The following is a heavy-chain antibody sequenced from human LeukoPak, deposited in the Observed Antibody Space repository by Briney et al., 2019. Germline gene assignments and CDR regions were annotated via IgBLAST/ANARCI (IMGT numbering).Heavy chain of an antibody. D-gene: IGHD1-26*01. CDR1: GGSISSYY. J-gene: IGHJ4*02. V-gene: IGHV4-4*07. CDR2: IYTSGST. CDR3: ARENSGSYREFDY. Sequence: PSETLSLTCTVSGGSISSYYWSWIRQPAGKGLEWIGRIYTSGSTNYNASLKSRVSMSVDTSKNQFSLKLSSVTAADTAVFYCARENSGSYREFDYWGQGALVTVSS.